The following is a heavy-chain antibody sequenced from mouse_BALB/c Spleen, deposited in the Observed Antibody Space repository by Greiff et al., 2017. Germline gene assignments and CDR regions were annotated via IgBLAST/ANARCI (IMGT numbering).Heavy chain of an antibody. CDR2: IDPSDSET. CDR1: GYTFTSYW. CDR3: ARGGDGSSLDGDV. J-gene: IGHJ1*01. Sequence: QVQLQQPGAELVKPGAPVKLSCKASGYTFTSYWMNWVKQRPGRGLEWIGRIDPSDSETHYNQKFKDKATLTVDKSSSTAYIQLSSLTSEDSAVYYCARGGDGSSLDGDVWGAGTTVTVSS. V-gene: IGHV1-69*02. D-gene: IGHD1-1*01.